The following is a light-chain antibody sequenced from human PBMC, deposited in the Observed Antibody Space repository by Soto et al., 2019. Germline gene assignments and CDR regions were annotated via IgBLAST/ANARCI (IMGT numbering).Light chain of an antibody. CDR3: KYYDSGLSDPL. Sequence: GVPDRFSGSKSGTTASLAITGLQTEDEGDYYCKYYDSGLSDPLFGGGTKLTVL. J-gene: IGLJ2*01. V-gene: IGLV1-40*01.